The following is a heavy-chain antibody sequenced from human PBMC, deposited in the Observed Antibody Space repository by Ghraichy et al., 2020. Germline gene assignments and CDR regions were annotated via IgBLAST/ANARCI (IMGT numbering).Heavy chain of an antibody. D-gene: IGHD2-15*01. CDR2: IKQDGSEK. V-gene: IGHV3-7*03. CDR3: AREGSGTYLSRGLDY. CDR1: GVTFSSYW. J-gene: IGHJ4*02. Sequence: LSLTCAASGVTFSSYWMTWVHQAPGKGLEWVANIKQDGSEKYYVDSVKGRFTISRDNAKNSLYLQMNSLRAEDTAVYYCAREGSGTYLSRGLDYWGQGTLVTVSS.